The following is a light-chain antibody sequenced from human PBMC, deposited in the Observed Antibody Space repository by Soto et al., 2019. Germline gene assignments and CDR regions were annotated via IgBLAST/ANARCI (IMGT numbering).Light chain of an antibody. CDR2: GAS. V-gene: IGKV3-20*01. J-gene: IGKJ5*01. CDR3: QQFHNWPPIT. Sequence: EIVLTQSPGTLSLSPGERATLSCRASQSVGSDYLAWYQQKPGQAPRILIFGASGRATGIPDRFSGSGSGTDFTLTISSLQSEDFAVYYCQQFHNWPPITFGQGTRLEIK. CDR1: QSVGSDY.